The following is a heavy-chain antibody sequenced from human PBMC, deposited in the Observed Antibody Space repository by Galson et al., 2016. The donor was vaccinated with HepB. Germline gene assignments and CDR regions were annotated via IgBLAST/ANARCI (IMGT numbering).Heavy chain of an antibody. D-gene: IGHD6-6*01. Sequence: SLRLSCAASGFTFSSYAMHWVRQAPGKGLECVAVISFDGNNKYYADSVEGRFAISRDTSKKTLYLQMNNLRAEDTAVYYCATGGDSSNWGQGTLVTVSS. CDR2: ISFDGNNK. CDR3: ATGGDSSN. CDR1: GFTFSSYA. V-gene: IGHV3-30*09. J-gene: IGHJ1*01.